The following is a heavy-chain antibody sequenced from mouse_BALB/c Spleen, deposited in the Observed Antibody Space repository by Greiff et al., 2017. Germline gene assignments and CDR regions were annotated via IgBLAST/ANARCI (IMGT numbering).Heavy chain of an antibody. CDR1: GFTFSSFG. D-gene: IGHD2-2*01. Sequence: EVQLVESGGGLVQPGGSRKLSCAASGFTFSSFGMHWVRQAPEKGLEWVAYISSGSSTIYYADTVKGRFTISRDNPKNTLFLQMTSLRSEATAMYYCARKGDGYDGEFAYWGQGTLVTVSA. CDR3: ARKGDGYDGEFAY. J-gene: IGHJ3*01. V-gene: IGHV5-17*02. CDR2: ISSGSSTI.